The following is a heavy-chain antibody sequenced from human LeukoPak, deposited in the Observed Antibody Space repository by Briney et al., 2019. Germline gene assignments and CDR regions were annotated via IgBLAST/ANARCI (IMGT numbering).Heavy chain of an antibody. Sequence: GGSLRLSCAASGFTFSDYYMSWSRQAPGKGLEWISYITSSSSDTNYADSVKGRFTISRDNAKKSLSLQMNSLRAEDTAVYYCARVYDILTGYFRGGFDYWGQGTLVTVSS. J-gene: IGHJ4*02. CDR3: ARVYDILTGYFRGGFDY. CDR2: ITSSSSDT. CDR1: GFTFSDYY. D-gene: IGHD3-9*01. V-gene: IGHV3-11*05.